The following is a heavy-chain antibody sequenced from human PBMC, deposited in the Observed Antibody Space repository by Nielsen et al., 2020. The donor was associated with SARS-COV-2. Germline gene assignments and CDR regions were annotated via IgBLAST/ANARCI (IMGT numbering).Heavy chain of an antibody. V-gene: IGHV4-61*01. CDR1: GGSVSSGSYY. CDR3: ARDLEMWPGTFDY. D-gene: IGHD5-24*01. J-gene: IGHJ4*02. CDR2: IYYSGST. Sequence: SETLSLTCTVSGGSVSSGSYYWSWIRQPPGKGLEWIGYIYYSGSTNYNPSLKSRVTISVDTSKNQFSLKLSSVTAADTAVYYCARDLEMWPGTFDYWGQGTLVTVSS.